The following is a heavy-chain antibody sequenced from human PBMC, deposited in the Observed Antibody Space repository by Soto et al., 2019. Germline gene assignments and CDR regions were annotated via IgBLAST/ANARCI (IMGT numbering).Heavy chain of an antibody. CDR2: VNPILSMS. CDR3: ATSHGAGYRAFDY. Sequence: QVQLVQSGAELKKPGSSVKVSCKASGDTFSFYTINWVRQAPGLGLEWMGRVNPILSMSNYAQKFQGRVTMTADKSTSTAYMELRSLRSGITAFYYCATSHGAGYRAFDYWGQGALVTVSS. CDR1: GDTFSFYT. V-gene: IGHV1-69*02. D-gene: IGHD3-10*01. J-gene: IGHJ4*02.